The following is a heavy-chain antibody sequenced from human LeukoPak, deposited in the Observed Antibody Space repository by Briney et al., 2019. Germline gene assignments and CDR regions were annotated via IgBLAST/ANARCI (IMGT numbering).Heavy chain of an antibody. D-gene: IGHD3-9*01. CDR3: ARDPLPYYDILTGPY. V-gene: IGHV3-48*03. CDR1: GFTFSSYE. J-gene: IGHJ4*02. Sequence: GGSLRLSCAASGFTFSSYEMNWVRQAPGKGLEWVSYISSSGSTIYYADSVKGRFTISRDNDKNSLYLQMNSLRAEDTAVYYCARDPLPYYDILTGPYWGQGTLVTVSS. CDR2: ISSSGSTI.